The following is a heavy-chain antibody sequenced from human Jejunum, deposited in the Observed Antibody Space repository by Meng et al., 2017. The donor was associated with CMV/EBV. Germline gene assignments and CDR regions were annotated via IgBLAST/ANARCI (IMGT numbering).Heavy chain of an antibody. CDR2: VSSGSGYI. Sequence: HWVRQVPGKGLEWVSSVSSGSGYIYYADAVKGRFTISRDNAKNSLYLQMNSLRAEDTAMYFCARDMCTTTSCYGRLNYYYYAMDVWGQGTTVTVSS. D-gene: IGHD2-2*01. J-gene: IGHJ6*02. CDR3: ARDMCTTTSCYGRLNYYYYAMDV. V-gene: IGHV3-21*06.